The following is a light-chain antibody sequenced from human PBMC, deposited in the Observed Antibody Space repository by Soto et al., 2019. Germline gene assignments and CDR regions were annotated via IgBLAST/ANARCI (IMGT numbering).Light chain of an antibody. V-gene: IGLV1-44*01. CDR1: SSNIGSNT. CDR2: NNN. CDR3: SAWDDSLNGLV. Sequence: QSVLTQPPSESGTHGQRVPISCSGSSSNIGSNTVNWYQQLPGTAPKLLIYNNNQRPSGVPDRFSGSKSGTSASLSISGLQAEDEADYYLSAWDDSLNGLVFGTWTTVTVL. J-gene: IGLJ1*01.